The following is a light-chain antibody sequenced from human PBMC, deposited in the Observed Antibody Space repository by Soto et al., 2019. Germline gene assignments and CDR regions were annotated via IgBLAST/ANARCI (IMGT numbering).Light chain of an antibody. V-gene: IGKV1-27*01. Sequence: DIQMTQSPSSLSASVGDRVTITCRASQGISNYLAWYQQKPGKVPKLLIYAASTLQSGVPSRFSGSGSGTDFTLTTSSLQPEDFGSYYCQEYRNDYGTFGQGTKVDIK. CDR3: QEYRNDYGT. J-gene: IGKJ1*01. CDR1: QGISNY. CDR2: AAS.